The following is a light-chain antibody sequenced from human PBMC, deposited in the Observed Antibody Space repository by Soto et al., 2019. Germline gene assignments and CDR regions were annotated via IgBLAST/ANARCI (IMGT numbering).Light chain of an antibody. CDR1: SSDVGSYNR. Sequence: ALTQPPSVSGSPGQSVAISCSGTSSDVGSYNRVSWYQQPPGTAPKLMIYEVSNRPSGVPDRFSGSKSGNTASLTISGLQAEDEADYYCSSFTSSSTYVFGTGTKVTVL. V-gene: IGLV2-18*02. CDR3: SSFTSSSTYV. CDR2: EVS. J-gene: IGLJ1*01.